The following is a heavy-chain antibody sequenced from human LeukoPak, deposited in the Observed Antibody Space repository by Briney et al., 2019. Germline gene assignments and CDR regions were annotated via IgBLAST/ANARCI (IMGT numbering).Heavy chain of an antibody. CDR3: AIGHPEGYHSMNAFDI. CDR2: IIPILGIA. D-gene: IGHD5-12*01. Sequence: ASVKVSCKASGGTFSSYAISWVRQAPGQGHEWMGRIIPILGIANYAQKFQGRVTITADKSTSTAYMELSSLRSEDTAVYYCAIGHPEGYHSMNAFDIWGQGTMVTVSS. CDR1: GGTFSSYA. J-gene: IGHJ3*02. V-gene: IGHV1-69*04.